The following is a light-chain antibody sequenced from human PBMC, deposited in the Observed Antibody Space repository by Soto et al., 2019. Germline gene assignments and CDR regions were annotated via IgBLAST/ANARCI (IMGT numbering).Light chain of an antibody. CDR1: SSDVGNYNL. V-gene: IGLV2-23*01. Sequence: QSALTQPASVSGSPGQSITISCTGTSSDVGNYNLVSWYQQYPGKAPKLVIYEGTKRPSGVSSRFSASKSDNTASLAISGLQAEDEAEYYCCSYAGRSTYVFGTGTKLTVL. CDR2: EGT. J-gene: IGLJ1*01. CDR3: CSYAGRSTYV.